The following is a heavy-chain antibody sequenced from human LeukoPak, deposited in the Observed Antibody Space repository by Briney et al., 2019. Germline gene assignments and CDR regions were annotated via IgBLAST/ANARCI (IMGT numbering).Heavy chain of an antibody. V-gene: IGHV3-30*02. CDR1: GFTLSSYG. D-gene: IGHD2-2*01. Sequence: PGGSLRLSCAASGFTLSSYGMHWVRQAPGKGLEWAAFIRYDGSNKYYADSVKGRFTISRDNSKNTLYLQMNSLRAEDTAVYYCAKGYGVVPAASGHWGQGTLVTVSS. CDR3: AKGYGVVPAASGH. J-gene: IGHJ4*02. CDR2: IRYDGSNK.